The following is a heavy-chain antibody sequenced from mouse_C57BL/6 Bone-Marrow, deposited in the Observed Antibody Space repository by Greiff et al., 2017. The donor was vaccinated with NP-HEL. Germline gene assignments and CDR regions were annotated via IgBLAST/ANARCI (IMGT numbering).Heavy chain of an antibody. J-gene: IGHJ4*01. CDR3: TPMDY. V-gene: IGHV6-6*01. CDR1: GFTFSDAW. CDR2: IRNKANNPAT. Sequence: EVQGVESGGGLVQPGGSMKLSCAASGFTFSDAWMDWVRQSPEKGLEWVAEIRNKANNPATYYAESVKGRFTISRDDSKSSVYLQMNSLRAEDTGIYYCTPMDYWGQGTSVTVSS.